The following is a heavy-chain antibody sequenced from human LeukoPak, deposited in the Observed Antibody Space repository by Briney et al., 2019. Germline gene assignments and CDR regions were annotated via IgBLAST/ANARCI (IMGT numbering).Heavy chain of an antibody. CDR1: GGSISSSSW. D-gene: IGHD3-10*01. V-gene: IGHV4-4*02. Sequence: SETLSLTCAVSGGSISSSSWWSWVRQPPGKGLEWIGSIYYSGSTYYNPSLKSRVTTSVDTSKNQFSLSLSSVTAADTAVYYCARWEVRLNAFEMWGQGTMVTVSS. J-gene: IGHJ3*02. CDR3: ARWEVRLNAFEM. CDR2: IYYSGST.